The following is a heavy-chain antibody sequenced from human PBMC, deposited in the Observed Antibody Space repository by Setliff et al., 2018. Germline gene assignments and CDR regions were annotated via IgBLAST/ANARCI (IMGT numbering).Heavy chain of an antibody. CDR3: ARDRRPFNWGGNDAFDI. Sequence: LRLSCAASGFTFSSYSMNWVRQAPGKGLEWVSYISSSGSTIYYADSVKGRFTISRDNAKKSLYLQMNSLRAEDTAVYYCARDRRPFNWGGNDAFDIWGQGTMVTVSS. V-gene: IGHV3-48*04. CDR1: GFTFSSYS. J-gene: IGHJ3*02. D-gene: IGHD7-27*01. CDR2: ISSSGSTI.